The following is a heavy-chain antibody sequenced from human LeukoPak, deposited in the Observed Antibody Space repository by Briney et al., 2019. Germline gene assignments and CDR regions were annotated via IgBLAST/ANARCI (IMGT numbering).Heavy chain of an antibody. D-gene: IGHD3-10*01. Sequence: SETLSLTCTVSGGSISSGSYYWSWIRQPAGKGLEWIGRIYTSGSTNYNPSLKSRVTISVDTSKNQFSLKLSSVTAADTAVYYCARVAYGSGRSYYFDYWGQGTLVTVSS. V-gene: IGHV4-61*02. CDR3: ARVAYGSGRSYYFDY. CDR2: IYTSGST. CDR1: GGSISSGSYY. J-gene: IGHJ4*02.